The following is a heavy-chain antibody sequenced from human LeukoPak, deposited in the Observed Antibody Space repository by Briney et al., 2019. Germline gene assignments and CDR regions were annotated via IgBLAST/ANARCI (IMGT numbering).Heavy chain of an antibody. V-gene: IGHV4-59*01. Sequence: PSETLSLTCTVSGGSIRSYYWSWIRQPPGKGLEWIGYIYYSGSTNYNPSLKSRVTISVDTSKNQFSLKLSSVTAADTAVYYCAREESGYSYGEHDYWGQGTLVTVSS. J-gene: IGHJ4*02. D-gene: IGHD5-18*01. CDR3: AREESGYSYGEHDY. CDR2: IYYSGST. CDR1: GGSIRSYY.